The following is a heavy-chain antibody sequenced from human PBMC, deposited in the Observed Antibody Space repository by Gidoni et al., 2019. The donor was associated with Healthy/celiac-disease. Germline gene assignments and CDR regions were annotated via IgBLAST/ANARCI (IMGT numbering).Heavy chain of an antibody. CDR3: ARDTYGSGRNWFDP. J-gene: IGHJ5*02. V-gene: IGHV3-21*01. CDR2: ISSSSSYI. CDR1: GFTFSSYS. D-gene: IGHD3-10*01. Sequence: EVQLVESGGGLVKPGGSLRLSCAASGFTFSSYSMNWVRQAQGKGLEWVSSISSSSSYIYYADSVKGRFTISRDNAKNSLYLQMNSLRAEDTAVYYCARDTYGSGRNWFDPWGQGTLVTVSS.